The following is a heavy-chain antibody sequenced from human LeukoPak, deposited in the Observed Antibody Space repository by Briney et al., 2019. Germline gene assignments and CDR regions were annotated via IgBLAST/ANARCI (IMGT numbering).Heavy chain of an antibody. Sequence: GGSLRLSCAASGFTFSSYAMHWVRQAPGKGLEWVAVISYDGSNKYYADSVKGRFTISRDNSKNTLYLQMNSLRAEDTAVYYCARHSPPWSYDFWSGYPDYWGQGTLVTVSS. D-gene: IGHD3-3*01. J-gene: IGHJ4*02. V-gene: IGHV3-30-3*01. CDR2: ISYDGSNK. CDR1: GFTFSSYA. CDR3: ARHSPPWSYDFWSGYPDY.